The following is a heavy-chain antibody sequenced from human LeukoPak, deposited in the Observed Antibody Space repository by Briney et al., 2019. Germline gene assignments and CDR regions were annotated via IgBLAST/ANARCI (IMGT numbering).Heavy chain of an antibody. D-gene: IGHD3-10*01. CDR3: ARDRSPGNFDY. Sequence: GGSLRLSCAASGFTFSTYGMHWVRQAPGKGLEWVAVISSDGRSQLYADSVKGRLAISRDNAKNSLYLQMNSLRAEDTAVYYCARDRSPGNFDYWGQGTLVTVSS. J-gene: IGHJ4*02. V-gene: IGHV3-30*03. CDR1: GFTFSTYG. CDR2: ISSDGRSQ.